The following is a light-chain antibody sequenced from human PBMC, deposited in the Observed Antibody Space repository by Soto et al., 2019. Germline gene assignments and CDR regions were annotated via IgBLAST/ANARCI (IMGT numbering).Light chain of an antibody. Sequence: DLQMTQSPATLSASVGDRVTITCRASQSISSWLAWYQQKPGKAPKLLIYDASSLESGVPSRFSGSGSGTELSLTISSLQPDDFATYYCQQYNSYWTFGQGTKVEIK. CDR3: QQYNSYWT. CDR1: QSISSW. CDR2: DAS. V-gene: IGKV1-5*01. J-gene: IGKJ1*01.